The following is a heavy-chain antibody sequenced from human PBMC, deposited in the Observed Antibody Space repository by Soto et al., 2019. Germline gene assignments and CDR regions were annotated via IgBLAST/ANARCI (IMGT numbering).Heavy chain of an antibody. D-gene: IGHD3-10*01. Sequence: DVQLVESGGGLVKPGGSLRLSCAASGFTFSTYNMNWVRQAPGKGLEWVSSIPSSTSYIFYADSVKGRFTISRDNAKNSLYRKMAGLSAEDTAVYYGPRVFGGILGFGSSWGQEPLVPAPS. CDR1: GFTFSTYN. CDR2: IPSSTSYI. CDR3: PRVFGGILGFGSS. V-gene: IGHV3-21*01. J-gene: IGHJ5*02.